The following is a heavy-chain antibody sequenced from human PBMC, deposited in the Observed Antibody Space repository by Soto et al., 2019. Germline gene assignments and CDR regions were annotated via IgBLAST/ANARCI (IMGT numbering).Heavy chain of an antibody. CDR2: INWKSDI. Sequence: HPGGSLRLSCAVSGFTFDDNAMHWVRQAPEKGLEWVSGINWKSDIGYADSVKGRFTISRDNAENSLYLQMNSLRAEDTALYYCVISQDRGGRTTFIYWGQGTQVTVSS. V-gene: IGHV3-9*01. CDR1: GFTFDDNA. CDR3: VISQDRGGRTTFIY. J-gene: IGHJ4*02. D-gene: IGHD3-16*01.